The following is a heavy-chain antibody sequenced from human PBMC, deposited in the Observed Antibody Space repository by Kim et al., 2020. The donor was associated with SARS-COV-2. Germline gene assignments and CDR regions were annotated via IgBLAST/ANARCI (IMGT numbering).Heavy chain of an antibody. CDR3: TTVLRYFDWTIIGDYYYYVGMDV. J-gene: IGHJ6*02. CDR1: GFTFSNAW. CDR2: IKSKTDGGTT. V-gene: IGHV3-15*01. D-gene: IGHD3-9*01. Sequence: GGSLRLSCAASGFTFSNAWMSWVRQAPGKGLEWVGRIKSKTDGGTTDYAAPVKGRFTISRDDSKNTLYLHMNRLKTEDTAVYYCTTVLRYFDWTIIGDYYYYVGMDVWGQGTTVTVSS.